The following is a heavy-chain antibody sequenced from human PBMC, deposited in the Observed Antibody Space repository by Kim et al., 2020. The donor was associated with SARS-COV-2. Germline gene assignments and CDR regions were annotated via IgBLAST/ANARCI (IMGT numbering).Heavy chain of an antibody. CDR1: GFTFSSYG. CDR2: ISYDGSNK. J-gene: IGHJ3*02. D-gene: IGHD2-2*01. Sequence: GGSLRLSCAASGFTFSSYGMHWVRQAPGKGLEWVAVISYDGSNKYYADSVKGRFTISRDNSKNTLYLQMNSLRAEDTAVYYCAKDEGCSSTSCLIRGAFDIWGQGTMVTVSS. V-gene: IGHV3-30*18. CDR3: AKDEGCSSTSCLIRGAFDI.